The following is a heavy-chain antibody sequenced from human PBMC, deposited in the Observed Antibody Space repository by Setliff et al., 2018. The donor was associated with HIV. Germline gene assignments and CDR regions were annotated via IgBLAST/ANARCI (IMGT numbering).Heavy chain of an antibody. J-gene: IGHJ5*01. CDR3: AREAQYSSSWSGRRVTWFDS. V-gene: IGHV4-34*01. Sequence: SETLSLTCAVYGGSLSGYYWSWIRQPPGKGLEWIGEINPAGTINYNPSLKSRLTISVDTAKNQFSLKLSSVTAADTGVYYCAREAQYSSSWSGRRVTWFDSWGQGILVTVSS. CDR2: INPAGTI. D-gene: IGHD6-13*01. CDR1: GGSLSGYY.